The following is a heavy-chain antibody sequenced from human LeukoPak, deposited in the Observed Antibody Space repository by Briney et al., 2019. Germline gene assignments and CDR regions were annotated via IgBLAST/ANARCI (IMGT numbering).Heavy chain of an antibody. CDR1: GGSISSHY. CDR3: ARGGGLYQVRKRRHNWFDP. D-gene: IGHD2-2*01. J-gene: IGHJ5*02. V-gene: IGHV4-59*11. CDR2: ISYSGNT. Sequence: SETLSLTCTVSGGSISSHYWSWIRQPPGKGLEWIGHISYSGNTHYIPSLKSRVTISIDTPKNQFSLNLSSMTAADTAVYYCARGGGLYQVRKRRHNWFDPWGQGSLVTVSS.